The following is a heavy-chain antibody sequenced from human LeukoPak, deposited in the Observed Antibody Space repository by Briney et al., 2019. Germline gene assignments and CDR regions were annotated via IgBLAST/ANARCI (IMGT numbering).Heavy chain of an antibody. CDR1: GYTFTNYG. CDR3: ASLYSGSYLYAFDV. CDR2: ISAYNGYT. Sequence: ASVKVSCKASGYTFTNYGFSWVRQAPGQGLEWMGWISAYNGYTDYAQKFQFRITITTDTSTSTAYMELRSLRSDDTAVYYCASLYSGSYLYAFDVWGQGTMVTVSS. V-gene: IGHV1-18*01. D-gene: IGHD1-26*01. J-gene: IGHJ3*01.